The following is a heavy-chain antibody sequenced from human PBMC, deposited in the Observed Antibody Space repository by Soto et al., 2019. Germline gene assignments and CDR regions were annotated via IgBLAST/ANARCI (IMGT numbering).Heavy chain of an antibody. Sequence: ASVKVSCNASGYTFTSYGISWVRQAPGQGLEWMGWISAYNGNTNYAQKLQGRVTMTTDTSTSTAYMELRSLRSDDTAVYYCARGITMVRGVIRGWFDPWGQGTLVTVSS. V-gene: IGHV1-18*01. J-gene: IGHJ5*02. CDR3: ARGITMVRGVIRGWFDP. D-gene: IGHD3-10*01. CDR2: ISAYNGNT. CDR1: GYTFTSYG.